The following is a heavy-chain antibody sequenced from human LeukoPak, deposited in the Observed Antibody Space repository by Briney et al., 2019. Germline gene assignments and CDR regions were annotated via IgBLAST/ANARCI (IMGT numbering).Heavy chain of an antibody. D-gene: IGHD6-19*01. J-gene: IGHJ2*01. CDR2: IRSKAYGGTT. CDR1: GFTFGDYA. V-gene: IGHV3-49*04. CDR3: TRAHYEYSSGWYGARVWYFDL. Sequence: GGSLRLSCTASGFTFGDYAMSWVRQAPGKGLEWVGFIRSKAYGGTTEYAASVKGRFTISRDDSKSIAYLQMNSLKTEDTAVYYCTRAHYEYSSGWYGARVWYFDLWGRGTLVTVSS.